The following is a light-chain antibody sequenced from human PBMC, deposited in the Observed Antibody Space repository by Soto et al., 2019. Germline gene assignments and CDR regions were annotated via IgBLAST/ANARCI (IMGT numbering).Light chain of an antibody. V-gene: IGLV2-23*01. CDR2: EDT. CDR1: SSDVGSYNL. J-gene: IGLJ1*01. Sequence: QSVLTQPASVSGSPGQSIAISCTGTSSDVGSYNLVSWYQQHPGKAPKLMIYEDTKRPSGVSDRFSGSKSGNTASLTISGXXXXXXAXYYCXSXXXXXXXVFGXGT. CDR3: XSXXXXXXXV.